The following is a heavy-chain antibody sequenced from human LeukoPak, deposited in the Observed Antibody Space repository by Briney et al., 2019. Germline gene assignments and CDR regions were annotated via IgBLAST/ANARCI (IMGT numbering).Heavy chain of an antibody. J-gene: IGHJ5*02. Sequence: PGGSLRLSCAASGFTFSDYYMSWIRQAPGKGLEWISIISTSGTSIFYADSVEGRFTISRDNAKNSLYLQMNNLRPDDTAVYYCARVDLGANWFDPWGQGTLVTVSS. CDR1: GFTFSDYY. CDR3: ARVDLGANWFDP. D-gene: IGHD3-16*01. V-gene: IGHV3-11*04. CDR2: ISTSGTSI.